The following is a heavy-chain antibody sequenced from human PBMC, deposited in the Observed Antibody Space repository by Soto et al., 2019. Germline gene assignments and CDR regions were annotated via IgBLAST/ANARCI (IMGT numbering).Heavy chain of an antibody. CDR2: IYPGDSDT. CDR3: ARHAVQLWLRNYYYYGMDV. D-gene: IGHD5-18*01. Sequence: GESLKISCKGSGYSFTSYWIGWVRQMPGKGLEWMGIIYPGDSDTRYSPSFQGQVTISADKSISTAYLQWSSLKASDTAMYYCARHAVQLWLRNYYYYGMDVWGQGTTVT. CDR1: GYSFTSYW. V-gene: IGHV5-51*01. J-gene: IGHJ6*02.